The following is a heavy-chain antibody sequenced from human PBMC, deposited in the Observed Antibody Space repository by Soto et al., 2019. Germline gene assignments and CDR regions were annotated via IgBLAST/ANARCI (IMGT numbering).Heavy chain of an antibody. V-gene: IGHV1-69*05. D-gene: IGHD1-26*01. CDR2: IIPIFGTA. Sequence: SSVKVSCKAAVGTCSSCAISWVRQAPGQGLEWMGGIIPIFGTANYAQKLQGRVTMTTDTSTSTAYMELRSLRSDDTAVYYCARDAAVGLFDYWGEGTLVTVSS. J-gene: IGHJ4*02. CDR3: ARDAAVGLFDY. CDR1: VGTCSSCA.